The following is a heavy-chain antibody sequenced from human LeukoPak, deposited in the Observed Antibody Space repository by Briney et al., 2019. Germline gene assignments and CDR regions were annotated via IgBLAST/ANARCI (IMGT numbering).Heavy chain of an antibody. CDR1: GGTFTSYA. CDR2: IIPIFGTA. V-gene: IGHV1-69*13. J-gene: IGHJ6*04. Sequence: SVKVSCKASGGTFTSYAISWVRQAPGQGLELMGGIIPIFGTANYAQKFQGRVTITADESTSTAYMELSSLRSEDTAVYYCASRPNIVVVPAAMIGDYYGTDVWGKGTTVTVSS. CDR3: ASRPNIVVVPAAMIGDYYGTDV. D-gene: IGHD2-2*01.